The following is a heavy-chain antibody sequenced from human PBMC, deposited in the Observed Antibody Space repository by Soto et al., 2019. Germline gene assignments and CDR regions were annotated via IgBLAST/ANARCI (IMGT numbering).Heavy chain of an antibody. D-gene: IGHD2-2*01. CDR1: GFTFSTYW. V-gene: IGHV3-7*01. J-gene: IGHJ4*01. CDR3: AVGRGLCMSTTAPGGVYFVS. CDR2: INQDGSER. Sequence: GGSLRLSCAASGFTFSTYWMSWVRQAPGKGLEWVANINQDGSERYYVDSVKGRFTISRDNAKNSLFLQLNSLIAGDTAVYYCAVGRGLCMSTTAPGGVYFVSWGNGPPVTV.